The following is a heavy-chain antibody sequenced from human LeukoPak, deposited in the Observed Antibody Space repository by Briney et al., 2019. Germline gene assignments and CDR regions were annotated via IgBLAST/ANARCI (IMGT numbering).Heavy chain of an antibody. D-gene: IGHD5-18*01. CDR1: GYSISSGYY. CDR2: IYHSGST. V-gene: IGHV4-38-2*02. J-gene: IGHJ4*02. Sequence: PSETLSLTCTVSGYSISSGYYWGWTRQPPGKGLEWIGSIYHSGSTYYNPSLKSRVTISVDTSKNQFSLKLSSVTAADTAVYYCARDSFYSYGFDYWGQGTLVTVSS. CDR3: ARDSFYSYGFDY.